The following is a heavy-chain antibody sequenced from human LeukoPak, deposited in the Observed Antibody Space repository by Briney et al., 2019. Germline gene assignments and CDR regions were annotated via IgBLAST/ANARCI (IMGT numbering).Heavy chain of an antibody. Sequence: PGGSLRLSCAASGFTFSSCEMNWVRQAPGKGLEWVSYISSSGSTIYYADSVKGRFTISRDNAKNSLYLQMNSLRAEDTAVYYCAREGLYGGYYFDYWGQGTLVTVSS. J-gene: IGHJ4*02. D-gene: IGHD3-16*01. CDR2: ISSSGSTI. CDR3: AREGLYGGYYFDY. CDR1: GFTFSSCE. V-gene: IGHV3-48*03.